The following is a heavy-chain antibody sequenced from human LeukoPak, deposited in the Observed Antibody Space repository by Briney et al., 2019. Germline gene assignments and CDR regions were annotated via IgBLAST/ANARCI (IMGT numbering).Heavy chain of an antibody. CDR2: NSGGST. J-gene: IGHJ4*02. CDR1: GFTFSSYA. D-gene: IGHD6-19*01. CDR3: AKDLGSSGWYIDY. Sequence: PGGSLRLSCAASGFTFSSYAVYWVRQAPGKGLEWVSSNSGGSTYYADSVKGRFSISRDNSKNTLYLQMNSLRAEDTAVYYCAKDLGSSGWYIDYWGQGTLVTVSS. V-gene: IGHV3-23*01.